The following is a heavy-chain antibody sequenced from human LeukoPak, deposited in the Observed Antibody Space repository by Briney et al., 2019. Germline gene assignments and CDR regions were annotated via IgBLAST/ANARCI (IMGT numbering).Heavy chain of an antibody. CDR2: ISWNSGSI. D-gene: IGHD6-13*01. Sequence: GGSLRLSCAASGFTFDDYAMHWVRQAPGKGLEWVSGISWNSGSIGYADSVKGRFTISRDNAKNSLYLQMNSLRAEDTALYYCAKDYIAAAARGYFDYWGQGTLVTVSS. V-gene: IGHV3-9*01. CDR1: GFTFDDYA. J-gene: IGHJ4*02. CDR3: AKDYIAAAARGYFDY.